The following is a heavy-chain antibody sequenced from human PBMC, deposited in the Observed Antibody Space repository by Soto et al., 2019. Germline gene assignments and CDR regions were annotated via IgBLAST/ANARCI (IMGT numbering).Heavy chain of an antibody. CDR1: GFIFSNSA. V-gene: IGHV3-30*15. D-gene: IGHD3-10*02. CDR2: MSYDGSDT. CDR3: TIVRVADSALDH. Sequence: LRLSCVGSGFIFSNSAMHWVRQTPGKGLEWVAFMSYDGSDTFYADSVKGRFTISRDNSKNTLFLHMSNLRAEDTAMYYCTIVRVADSALDHWGQGTLVTVS. J-gene: IGHJ4*02.